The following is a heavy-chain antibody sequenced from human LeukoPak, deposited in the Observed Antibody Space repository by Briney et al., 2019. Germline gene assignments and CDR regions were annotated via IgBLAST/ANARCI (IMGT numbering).Heavy chain of an antibody. CDR3: ARQEARNYYYEGLDY. CDR1: GFRFSGYA. CDR2: ISYDGRRR. J-gene: IGHJ4*02. V-gene: IGHV3-30*04. Sequence: GRSLRLSCVASGFRFSGYAIHWVRQAPGKGLEWVALISYDGRRRDYADSVKGRFTIDRDNSKNTVYLQMNSLRPDDTAIYFCARQEARNYYYEGLDYWGQGTLVTVSS. D-gene: IGHD3-22*01.